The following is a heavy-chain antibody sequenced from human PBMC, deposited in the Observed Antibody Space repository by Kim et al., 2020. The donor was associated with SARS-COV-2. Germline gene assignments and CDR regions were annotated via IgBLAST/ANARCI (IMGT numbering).Heavy chain of an antibody. Sequence: SETLSLTCTVSGGSISSGSYYWSWIRQPAGKGLEWIGRIYTSGSTNYNPSLKSRVTISVDTSKNQFSLKLSSVTAADTAVYYCARVRYGSGPEIAVNWFDPWGQGTLVTVSS. CDR3: ARVRYGSGPEIAVNWFDP. CDR2: IYTSGST. J-gene: IGHJ5*02. D-gene: IGHD3-10*01. V-gene: IGHV4-61*02. CDR1: GGSISSGSYY.